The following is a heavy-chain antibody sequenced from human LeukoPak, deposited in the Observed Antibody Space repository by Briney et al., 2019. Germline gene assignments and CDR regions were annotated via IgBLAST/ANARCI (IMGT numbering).Heavy chain of an antibody. D-gene: IGHD3-10*01. Sequence: ASVKVSCKASGGTFSSYAISWVRQAPGQGLEWMGRIIPILGIANYAQKFQGRVTITADKSTSTAYMELSSLRSEDTAVYYCARVWFGELYGYWGQGTLVTVSS. CDR3: ARVWFGELYGY. V-gene: IGHV1-69*04. J-gene: IGHJ4*02. CDR2: IIPILGIA. CDR1: GGTFSSYA.